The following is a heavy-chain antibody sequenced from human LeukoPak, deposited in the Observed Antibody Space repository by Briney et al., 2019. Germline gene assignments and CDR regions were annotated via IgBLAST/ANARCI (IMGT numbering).Heavy chain of an antibody. CDR1: GFTFSSYA. CDR2: ISYDGSNK. J-gene: IGHJ4*02. Sequence: PGGSLRLSCAASGFTFSSYAMHWVRQAPGKGLEWVAVISYDGSNKYYADSVKGRFTISRDNSKNTLYLLMNSLRAEDTAVYYCARDSPYSSGWYADYWGQGTLVTVSS. D-gene: IGHD6-19*01. CDR3: ARDSPYSSGWYADY. V-gene: IGHV3-30-3*01.